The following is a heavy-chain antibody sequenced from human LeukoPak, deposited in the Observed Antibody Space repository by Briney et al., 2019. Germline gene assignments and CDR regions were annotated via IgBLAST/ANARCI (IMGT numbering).Heavy chain of an antibody. CDR3: ARVPRYYDIPSAVDI. V-gene: IGHV4-59*01. CDR2: MYYSGYT. CDR1: GGSMNTFY. D-gene: IGHD3-22*01. J-gene: IGHJ3*02. Sequence: PSETLSLTCTVSGGSMNTFYWTWMRQPPDRGLEWIGYMYYSGYTNYNPSLKSRVTISVDTSKNQFSLKLSSVTAADTAVYYCARVPRYYDIPSAVDIWGQGTMVTVSS.